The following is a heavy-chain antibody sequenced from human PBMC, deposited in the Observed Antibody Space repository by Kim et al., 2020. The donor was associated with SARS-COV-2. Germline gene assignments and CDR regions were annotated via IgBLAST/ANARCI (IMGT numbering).Heavy chain of an antibody. Sequence: GGSLRLSCAASGFTFSSYSMNWVRQAPGKGLEWVSSISSSSSYIYYADSVKGRFTISRDNAKNSLYLQMNSLRAEDTAVYYCARDRSSYYDFWSGYYTSPKREGYYYYYGMDVWGQGTTVTVSS. D-gene: IGHD3-3*01. V-gene: IGHV3-21*01. J-gene: IGHJ6*02. CDR2: ISSSSSYI. CDR1: GFTFSSYS. CDR3: ARDRSSYYDFWSGYYTSPKREGYYYYYGMDV.